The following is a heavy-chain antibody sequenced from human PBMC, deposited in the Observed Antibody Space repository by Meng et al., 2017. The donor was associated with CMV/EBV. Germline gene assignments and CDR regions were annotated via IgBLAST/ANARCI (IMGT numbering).Heavy chain of an antibody. Sequence: GGSLRLSCAASGFTFSSYAMHWVRQAPGKGLEWVAVISYDGSNKYYADSVKGRFTISRDNSKNTLYLQMNSLRAEDTAVYYCAREGGRQDYYDSSGYYYPDYWGQGTLVTVSS. J-gene: IGHJ4*02. D-gene: IGHD3-22*01. CDR1: GFTFSSYA. V-gene: IGHV3-30*04. CDR3: AREGGRQDYYDSSGYYYPDY. CDR2: ISYDGSNK.